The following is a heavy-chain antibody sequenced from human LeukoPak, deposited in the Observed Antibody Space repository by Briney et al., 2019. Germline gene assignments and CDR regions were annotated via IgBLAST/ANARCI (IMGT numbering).Heavy chain of an antibody. V-gene: IGHV1-46*01. CDR3: ARSRSNPGGYYYYYYMDV. J-gene: IGHJ6*03. Sequence: ASVKVSCKASGYTFTSYYMHWVRQAPGQGLEWMGIVNPSGGSTSYAQKFQGRVTMTRDMSTSTVYMELSSLRSEDTAVYYCARSRSNPGGYYYYYYMDVWGKGTTVTVSS. CDR2: VNPSGGST. CDR1: GYTFTSYY. D-gene: IGHD4-11*01.